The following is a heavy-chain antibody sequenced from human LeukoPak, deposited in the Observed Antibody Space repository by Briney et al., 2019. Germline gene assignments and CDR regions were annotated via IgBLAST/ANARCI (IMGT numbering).Heavy chain of an antibody. CDR2: ISSNGGST. J-gene: IGHJ6*02. CDR3: ARVMISSYYYYGMDV. D-gene: IGHD3-22*01. CDR1: GFIFSSYA. V-gene: IGHV3-64*01. Sequence: GGSLRLSCAASGFIFSSYAMHWVRQAPGKGLEYVSAISSNGGSTYYANSVKGRFTISRDNSKNTLYLQMGSLRAEDMAVYYCARVMISSYYYYGMDVWGQGTTVTVSS.